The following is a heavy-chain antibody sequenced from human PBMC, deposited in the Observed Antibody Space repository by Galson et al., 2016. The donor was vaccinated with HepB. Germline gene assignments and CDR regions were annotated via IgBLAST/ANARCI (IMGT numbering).Heavy chain of an antibody. J-gene: IGHJ4*02. CDR3: AREGSGGFDY. V-gene: IGHV3-7*01. CDR1: GFAFSSYW. Sequence: SLRLSCAASGFAFSSYWMSWVRQAPGKGLEWVANIKQDGSEKSYVDSVKGRFTISRDNAKNSLYLQMNSLRVEDTAVYYCAREGSGGFDYWGQGTLVTVSS. D-gene: IGHD4-23*01. CDR2: IKQDGSEK.